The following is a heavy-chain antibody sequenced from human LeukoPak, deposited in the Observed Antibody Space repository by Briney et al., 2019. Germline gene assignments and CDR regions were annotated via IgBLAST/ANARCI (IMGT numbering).Heavy chain of an antibody. CDR2: INHSGST. J-gene: IGHJ4*02. CDR3: ARVRGARMTTVTN. D-gene: IGHD4-17*01. Sequence: SETLSLTGAVYGGSFSGYYWSWIRQPPGKGLEWIGEINHSGSTNYNPSLKSRVTISVDTSKNQFSLKLSSVTAADTAVYSCARVRGARMTTVTNWGQGTLVTVSS. CDR1: GGSFSGYY. V-gene: IGHV4-34*01.